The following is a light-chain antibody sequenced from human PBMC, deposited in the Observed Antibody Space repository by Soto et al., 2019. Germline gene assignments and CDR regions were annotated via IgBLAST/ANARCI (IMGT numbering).Light chain of an antibody. Sequence: IQFTQSPSSLSSSVRERVTITCQASRGISSYLAWYQQKPGKAPKLLVYSASTLQSGVPSRFSGSGSGPDFTLTISSLQPEDSATYFCQQLNSYPQTFGQGTRLEIK. J-gene: IGKJ5*01. CDR2: SAS. CDR1: RGISSY. V-gene: IGKV1-9*01. CDR3: QQLNSYPQT.